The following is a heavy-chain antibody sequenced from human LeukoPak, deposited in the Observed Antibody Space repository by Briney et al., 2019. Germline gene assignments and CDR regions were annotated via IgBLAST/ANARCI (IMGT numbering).Heavy chain of an antibody. CDR2: IYFSGST. CDR3: ARGIAAASERAFDI. V-gene: IGHV4-59*12. J-gene: IGHJ3*02. CDR1: AGSISSYY. Sequence: PSETLSLTCTVSAGSISSYYWSWIRQPPGKGLEWIGYIYFSGSTNSNPSLKSRVTISVDTSKNQFSLNLRSVTAADTAVYYCARGIAAASERAFDIWGQGTMVTVSS. D-gene: IGHD6-13*01.